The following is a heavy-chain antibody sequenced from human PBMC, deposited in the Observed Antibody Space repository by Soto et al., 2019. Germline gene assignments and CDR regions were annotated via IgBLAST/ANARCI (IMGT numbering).Heavy chain of an antibody. J-gene: IGHJ6*02. CDR1: GGSFSGYY. CDR2: INHSGST. V-gene: IGHV4-34*01. CDR3: ARWGIAAAGTRRYYYYGMDV. D-gene: IGHD6-13*01. Sequence: QVQLQQWGAGLLKPSETLSLTCAVYGGSFSGYYWSWIRQPPGKGLEWIGEINHSGSTNYNPSLKSRVPISVDTSKNQFSLKLSSVTAADTAVYYCARWGIAAAGTRRYYYYGMDVWGQGTTVTVSS.